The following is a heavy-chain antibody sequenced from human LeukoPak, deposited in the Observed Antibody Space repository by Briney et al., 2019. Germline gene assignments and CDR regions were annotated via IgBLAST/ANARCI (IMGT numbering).Heavy chain of an antibody. CDR2: IIPIFGTA. J-gene: IGHJ6*03. CDR1: GGTFSSYA. V-gene: IGHV1-69*05. CDR3: ARASDYVWGSYRYRPYYYYMDV. Sequence: SVKVSCKASGGTFSSYAISWVRQAPGQGLEWMGGIIPIFGTANYAQKFQGRVTITTDESTSTAYMELSSLRSEDTAVYYCARASDYVWGSYRYRPYYYYMDVWGKGTTVTVYS. D-gene: IGHD3-16*02.